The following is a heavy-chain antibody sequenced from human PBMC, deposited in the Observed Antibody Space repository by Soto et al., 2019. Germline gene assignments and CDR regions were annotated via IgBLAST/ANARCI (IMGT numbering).Heavy chain of an antibody. J-gene: IGHJ3*02. CDR2: IYPGDSDT. CDR3: ARSIAVAGNMGGAFDI. CDR1: GYSFTSYW. D-gene: IGHD6-19*01. V-gene: IGHV5-51*01. Sequence: GESLKISCKGSGYSFTSYWIGWVRQMPGKGPEWMGIIYPGDSDTRYSPSFQGQVTISADKSISTAYLQWSSLKASDTAMYYCARSIAVAGNMGGAFDIWGQGTMVTVSS.